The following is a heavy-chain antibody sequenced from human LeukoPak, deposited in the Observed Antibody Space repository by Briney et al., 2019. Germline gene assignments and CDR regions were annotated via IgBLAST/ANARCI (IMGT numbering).Heavy chain of an antibody. Sequence: SETLSLTCTVSGGSISGYYWSWIRQPPGKGLEWIGFIYHSGNTNYNPSLSTRVTMSVDTSRTQISLNLRSVTAADTAVYYCAREEGIATSGALEYWGQGILVTVSS. CDR2: IYHSGNT. CDR1: GGSISGYY. D-gene: IGHD6-13*01. V-gene: IGHV4-59*01. CDR3: AREEGIATSGALEY. J-gene: IGHJ4*02.